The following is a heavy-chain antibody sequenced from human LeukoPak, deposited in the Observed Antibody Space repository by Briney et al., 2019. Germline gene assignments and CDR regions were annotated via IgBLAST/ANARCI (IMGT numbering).Heavy chain of an antibody. CDR3: ARRTGITMIVVVISRPYFDY. Sequence: PSETLSLTCAVYGGSFSGYYWSWIRQPRGKGLEWIGEINHSGSTNYNPSLKSRVTISVDTSKNQFSLKLSSVTAADTAVYYCARRTGITMIVVVISRPYFDYRGQGTLVTVSS. CDR1: GGSFSGYY. V-gene: IGHV4-34*01. D-gene: IGHD3-22*01. J-gene: IGHJ4*02. CDR2: INHSGST.